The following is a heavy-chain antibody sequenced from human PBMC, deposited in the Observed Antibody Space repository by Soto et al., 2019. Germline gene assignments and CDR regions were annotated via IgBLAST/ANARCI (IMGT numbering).Heavy chain of an antibody. Sequence: EVQLVESGGGLVQPGRSLRLSCAASGFTFDDYAMHWVRQAPGKGLEWVSGISWNSGIIDYADSVKGRFTISRDNAKNSLYLQMNSLRAEDTALYYCAKGYSYGDLEPLGYWGQGTLVTVSS. D-gene: IGHD5-18*01. CDR1: GFTFDDYA. V-gene: IGHV3-9*01. CDR3: AKGYSYGDLEPLGY. CDR2: ISWNSGII. J-gene: IGHJ4*02.